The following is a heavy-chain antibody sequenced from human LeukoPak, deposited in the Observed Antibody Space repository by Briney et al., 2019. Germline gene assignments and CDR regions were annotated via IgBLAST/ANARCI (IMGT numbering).Heavy chain of an antibody. CDR1: GVSFSGYY. CDR2: TNHSGST. D-gene: IGHD2-15*01. Sequence: SESLSLTCAVYGVSFSGYYWSWIGQPPGKGLEWIGETNHSGSTNYNPSLRSRVTISVDTSKNQFSLKLSSVTAADTAVYYCARVVVAPPHNYYYYYGMDVWGKGTTVTVSS. V-gene: IGHV4-34*01. J-gene: IGHJ6*04. CDR3: ARVVVAPPHNYYYYYGMDV.